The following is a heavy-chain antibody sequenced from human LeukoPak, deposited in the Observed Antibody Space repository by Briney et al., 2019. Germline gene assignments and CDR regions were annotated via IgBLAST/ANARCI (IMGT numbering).Heavy chain of an antibody. CDR3: ARSFNYYGSGSYYKFDY. J-gene: IGHJ4*02. CDR2: IIPILGIA. CDR1: GYTFTGYY. V-gene: IGHV1-69*10. D-gene: IGHD3-10*01. Sequence: VKVSCKASGYTFTGYYMHWVRQAPGQGLEWMGRIIPILGIANYAQKFQGRVTITADKSTSTAYMELSSLRSEDTAVYYCARSFNYYGSGSYYKFDYWGQGTLVTVSS.